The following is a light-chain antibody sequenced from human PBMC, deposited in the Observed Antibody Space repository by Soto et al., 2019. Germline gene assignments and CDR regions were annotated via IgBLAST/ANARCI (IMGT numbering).Light chain of an antibody. CDR1: SSDVGGYNY. Sequence: QSALTQPASVSGSPGQSITISCTGTSSDVGGYNYVSWYQQHPGKDPKLMIYDVSNRPSGVSNRFSGSKSGNTASLTISGLQAEDEAEYYCSSYPSSSSVVFGGGTQLTVL. CDR3: SSYPSSSSVV. J-gene: IGLJ2*01. CDR2: DVS. V-gene: IGLV2-14*01.